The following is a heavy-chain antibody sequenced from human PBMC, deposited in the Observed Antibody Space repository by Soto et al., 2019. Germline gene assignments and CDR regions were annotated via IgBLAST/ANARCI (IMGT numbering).Heavy chain of an antibody. Sequence: GGSLRLSCSASGFTFSSYDMHWVRQGTGKGLEWVSAIGTTGDTYYAGSVKGRFTISRENAKNSLYLQMNSLRAGDTAIYFCARAIGPTLFDYWGQGTLVTVS. CDR1: GFTFSSYD. CDR2: IGTTGDT. CDR3: ARAIGPTLFDY. V-gene: IGHV3-13*04. J-gene: IGHJ4*02. D-gene: IGHD3-22*01.